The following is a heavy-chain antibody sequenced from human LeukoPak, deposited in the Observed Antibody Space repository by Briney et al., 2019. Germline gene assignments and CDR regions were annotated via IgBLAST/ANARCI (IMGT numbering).Heavy chain of an antibody. CDR2: ISGGGGST. V-gene: IGHV3-23*01. J-gene: IGHJ4*02. D-gene: IGHD6-19*01. CDR1: GFTFSSYA. CDR3: AHTGGSGWYSLVWFDY. Sequence: GGSLRLSCAASGFTFSSYAMSWVRQAPGKGLEWVSAISGGGGSTYYADSVKGRFTISRDNSKNTLYLQMNSLRAEDTAVYYCAHTGGSGWYSLVWFDYWGQGTLVTVSS.